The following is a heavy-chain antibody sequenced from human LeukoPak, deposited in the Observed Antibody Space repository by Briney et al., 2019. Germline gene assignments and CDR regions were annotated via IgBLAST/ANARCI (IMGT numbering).Heavy chain of an antibody. Sequence: SETLSLTCTVSGGSISSSSYYWGWIRQPPGKGLEWIGSIYYSGSTYYNPSLKSRVTISVDTSKNQFSLNLSSVTAADTAVYYCARVGGEADYTTGFDYWGQGTLVTVSS. CDR3: ARVGGEADYTTGFDY. V-gene: IGHV4-39*07. D-gene: IGHD4-11*01. CDR1: GGSISSSSYY. J-gene: IGHJ4*02. CDR2: IYYSGST.